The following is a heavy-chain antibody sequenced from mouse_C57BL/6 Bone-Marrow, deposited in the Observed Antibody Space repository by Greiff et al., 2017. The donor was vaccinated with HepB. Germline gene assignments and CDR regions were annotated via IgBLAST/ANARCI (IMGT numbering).Heavy chain of an antibody. CDR2: ISSGGSYT. Sequence: EVMLVESGGDLVKPGGSLKLSCAASGFTFSSYGMSWVRQTPDKRLEWVATISSGGSYTYYPDSVKGRFTISRDNAKNTLYLQMSSLKSEDTAMYYCARRGFGNYAYAMDYWGQGTSVTVSS. V-gene: IGHV5-6*02. CDR1: GFTFSSYG. CDR3: ARRGFGNYAYAMDY. J-gene: IGHJ4*01. D-gene: IGHD2-1*01.